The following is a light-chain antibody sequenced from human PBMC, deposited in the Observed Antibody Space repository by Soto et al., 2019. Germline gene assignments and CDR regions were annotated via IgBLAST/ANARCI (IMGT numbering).Light chain of an antibody. V-gene: IGKV1-8*01. CDR2: AAS. CDR1: QGISSY. J-gene: IGKJ5*01. CDR3: QQLNSYPIT. Sequence: AILMTQSPSSFSASPGDRVTITCRASQGISSYLAWYQQKPGKAPKLLIYAASTLQSGVPSRFSGSGSGTDFTLTVSSLQSEDFATYYCQQLNSYPITFGQGTRLEIK.